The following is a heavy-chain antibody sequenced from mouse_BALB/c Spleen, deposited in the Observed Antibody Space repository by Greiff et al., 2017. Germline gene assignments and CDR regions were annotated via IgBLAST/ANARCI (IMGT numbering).Heavy chain of an antibody. CDR2: ISSGGGST. CDR3: ARHRGDGYYDYAMDY. CDR1: GFAFSSYD. D-gene: IGHD2-3*01. Sequence: EVKVEGSGGGLVKPGGSLKLSCAASGFAFSSYDMSWVRQTPEKRLEWVAYISSGGGSTYYPDTVKGRFTISRDNAKNTLYLQMSSLKSEDTAMYYCARHRGDGYYDYAMDYWGQGTSVTVSS. V-gene: IGHV5-12-1*01. J-gene: IGHJ4*01.